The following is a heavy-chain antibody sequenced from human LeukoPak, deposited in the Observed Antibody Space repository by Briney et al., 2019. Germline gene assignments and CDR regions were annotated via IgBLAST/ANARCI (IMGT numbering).Heavy chain of an antibody. CDR3: ARHSIVGASFDY. Sequence: SVKVSCKASGYTFTSYYMHWVRQAPGQGLEWMGGIIPIFGTANYAQKFQGRVTITADESTSTAYMELSSLRSEGTAVYYCARHSIVGASFDYWGQGTLVTVSS. D-gene: IGHD1-26*01. J-gene: IGHJ4*02. CDR2: IIPIFGTA. V-gene: IGHV1-69*13. CDR1: GYTFTSYY.